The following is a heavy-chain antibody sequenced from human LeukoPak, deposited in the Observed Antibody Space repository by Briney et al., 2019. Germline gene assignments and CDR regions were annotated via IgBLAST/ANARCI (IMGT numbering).Heavy chain of an antibody. Sequence: ASVTVSCKASGGTFSSYAISWVRQAPGQGLEWMGRIIPIFGTANYAQKFQCRVTITTDESTSTAYVELSSLRSEDTAVYYCAREAGNYGDHDYDYWGQGTLVTVSS. CDR2: IIPIFGTA. D-gene: IGHD4-17*01. J-gene: IGHJ4*02. CDR3: AREAGNYGDHDYDY. CDR1: GGTFSSYA. V-gene: IGHV1-69*05.